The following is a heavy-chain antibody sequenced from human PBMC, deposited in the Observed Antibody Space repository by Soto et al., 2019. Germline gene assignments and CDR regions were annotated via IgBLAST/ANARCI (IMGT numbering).Heavy chain of an antibody. D-gene: IGHD2-15*01. CDR2: ISPSSGHI. Sequence: EVHLVESGGGLVKPGGSLRLSCEVSGFTFSSCTMSWVRQAPGKGLEWVSSISPSSGHIYYADSVKGRFTISRDNAKNSLFLQMNSLRGEDTAVYYCSGCSGGACHKNYGMDVWGQGTTVTVSS. CDR1: GFTFSSCT. J-gene: IGHJ6*02. CDR3: SGCSGGACHKNYGMDV. V-gene: IGHV3-21*06.